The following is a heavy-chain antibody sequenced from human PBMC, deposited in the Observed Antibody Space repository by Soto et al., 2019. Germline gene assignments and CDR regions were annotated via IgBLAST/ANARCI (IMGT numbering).Heavy chain of an antibody. CDR3: ARRYGSAIDY. CDR2: IYYSGST. V-gene: IGHV4-59*08. Sequence: SETLSLTCTVSGGTISSRYWSCIRQPPGKGLEWTGYIYYSGSTNCNPSLKSRVTISVDTSKNQFSLKPSSVTAADTAVYYCARRYGSAIDYWGQGTLVTVS. J-gene: IGHJ4*02. D-gene: IGHD1-26*01. CDR1: GGTISSRY.